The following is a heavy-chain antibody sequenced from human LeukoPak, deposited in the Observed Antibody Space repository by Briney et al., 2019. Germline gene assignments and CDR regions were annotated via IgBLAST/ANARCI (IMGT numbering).Heavy chain of an antibody. V-gene: IGHV3-49*03. CDR3: ARDLREQAADY. CDR2: IRNKGYGGAT. Sequence: GESLKISCTTSGFTFGDYAMSWFRQAPGKGLEWVSFIRNKGYGGATEYAASVKGRFTISRDDSKSIAYLQMNSLRAEDTAVYYCARDLREQAADYWGQGTLVTVSS. J-gene: IGHJ4*02. CDR1: GFTFGDYA. D-gene: IGHD1-26*01.